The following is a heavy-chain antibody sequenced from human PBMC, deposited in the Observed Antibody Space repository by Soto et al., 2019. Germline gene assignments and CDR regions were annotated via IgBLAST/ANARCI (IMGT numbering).Heavy chain of an antibody. CDR2: IFYSGGT. CDR1: GGSISGHY. V-gene: IGHV4-59*11. CDR3: ARAGGSFDP. J-gene: IGHJ5*02. Sequence: QVQLQESGPGLVKPSETLSLTCTVSGGSISGHYWGWIRQPPGKAPEWIGQIFYSGGTSYNPSLGGRVTMSVDTSKNQFSLKLSSMTAADTAVYYCARAGGSFDPWGQGTLVTVSS.